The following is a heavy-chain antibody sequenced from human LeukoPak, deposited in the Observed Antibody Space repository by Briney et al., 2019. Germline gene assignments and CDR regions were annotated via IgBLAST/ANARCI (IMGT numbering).Heavy chain of an antibody. CDR3: AKGAILTTVAYFDY. Sequence: GGSLRLSCVASGFTFRSYGMSWVRQAPGKGLEWVSTISGSGGTTYYADSVKGRFTISRDNSKNTLYLQMNSLRAEDTAVYYCAKGAILTTVAYFDYWGQGTLVTVSS. J-gene: IGHJ4*02. V-gene: IGHV3-23*01. CDR2: ISGSGGTT. CDR1: GFTFRSYG. D-gene: IGHD4-23*01.